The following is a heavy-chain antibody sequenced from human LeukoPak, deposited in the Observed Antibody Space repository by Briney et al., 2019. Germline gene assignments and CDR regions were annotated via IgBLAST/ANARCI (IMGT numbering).Heavy chain of an antibody. CDR2: MSGDGSST. Sequence: GGSLRLSCAASGFTFSNYWMNWVRHVPGKGLMWVSRMSGDGSSTNYADSVKGRFTISRDNAKNTLYLQMNSLRVEDTAVYYCARDRSPGSFDYWGQGTLVTVSS. J-gene: IGHJ4*02. CDR3: ARDRSPGSFDY. V-gene: IGHV3-74*01. CDR1: GFTFSNYW. D-gene: IGHD3-10*01.